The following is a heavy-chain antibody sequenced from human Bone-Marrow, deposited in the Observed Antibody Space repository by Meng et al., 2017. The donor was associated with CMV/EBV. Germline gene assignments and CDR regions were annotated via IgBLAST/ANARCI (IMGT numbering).Heavy chain of an antibody. CDR1: GYIFSDNY. CDR2: INPNSGGT. Sequence: ASVKVSCKASGYIFSDNYIHWVRQALGQGLEWMGWINPNSGGTNFAEKFQGRVTITSDTSISTAYMEVTRLTSDDTAVYYCARDHSAYVDYWGQGTLVTVSS. J-gene: IGHJ4*02. D-gene: IGHD5-18*01. V-gene: IGHV1-2*02. CDR3: ARDHSAYVDY.